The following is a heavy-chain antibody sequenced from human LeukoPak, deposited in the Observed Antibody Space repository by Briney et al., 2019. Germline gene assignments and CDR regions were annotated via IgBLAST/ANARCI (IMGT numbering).Heavy chain of an antibody. CDR2: INHSGST. D-gene: IGHD3-10*01. Sequence: SETLSLTCAVYGGSFSGYYWSWIRQPPGKGLEWIGEINHSGSTNYNPSLKSRVTISVDTSKNQFSLKLSSVTAADTAVYYCARRLLWFGEPDSDYWGQGTLVTVSS. J-gene: IGHJ4*02. CDR1: GGSFSGYY. V-gene: IGHV4-34*01. CDR3: ARRLLWFGEPDSDY.